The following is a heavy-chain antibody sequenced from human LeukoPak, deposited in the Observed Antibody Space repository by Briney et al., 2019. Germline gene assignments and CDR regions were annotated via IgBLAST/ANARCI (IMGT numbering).Heavy chain of an antibody. D-gene: IGHD3-22*01. J-gene: IGHJ4*02. V-gene: IGHV1-24*01. CDR2: FDPEDGET. CDR3: AKVPLGGCYDSGATNCFDY. Sequence: ASVKVSCKVSGYTLTELSMHWVRQAPGKGLEWMGGFDPEDGETIYAQKFQGRVTMTEDTSTDTAYMELSSLRSEDTAVYYCAKVPLGGCYDSGATNCFDYWGQGTLVTVSS. CDR1: GYTLTELS.